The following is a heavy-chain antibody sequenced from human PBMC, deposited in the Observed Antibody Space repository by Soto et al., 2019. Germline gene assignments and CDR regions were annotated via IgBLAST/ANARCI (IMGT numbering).Heavy chain of an antibody. D-gene: IGHD3-9*01. V-gene: IGHV4-34*01. CDR1: GGSFSGYY. J-gene: IGHJ4*02. CDR2: INHSGST. CDR3: ARGARYFDWLLSFYDY. Sequence: SETLSLTCAVYGGSFSGYYWSWIRQPPGKGLEWIGEINHSGSTNYNPSLKSRVTISVDTSKNQFSLKLSSVTAADTAVYYCARGARYFDWLLSFYDYWGQGTLVTVSS.